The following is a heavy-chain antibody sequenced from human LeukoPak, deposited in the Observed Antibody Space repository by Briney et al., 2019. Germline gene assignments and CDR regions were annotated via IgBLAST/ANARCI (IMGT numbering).Heavy chain of an antibody. V-gene: IGHV4-39*07. CDR1: GGSISSYY. D-gene: IGHD5-24*01. CDR2: IYYSGST. Sequence: SETLSLTCTVSGGSISSYYWGWIRQPPGKGLEWIGSIYYSGSTYYNPSLKSRVTISVDTSKNQFSLKLRSVTAADTAVYYCARDVDGYNSFDYWGQGTLVTVSS. J-gene: IGHJ4*02. CDR3: ARDVDGYNSFDY.